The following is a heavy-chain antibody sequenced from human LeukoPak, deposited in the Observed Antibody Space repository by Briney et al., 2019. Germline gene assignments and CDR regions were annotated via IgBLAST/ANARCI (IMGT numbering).Heavy chain of an antibody. D-gene: IGHD1-26*01. CDR2: ISYDGSNK. V-gene: IGHV3-30*01. Sequence: GGSLRLSCAASGFTFNSYAMHWVRQAPGKGLEWVAVISYDGSNKYYADSVKGRFTISRDNSKNTLYLQMNSLRAEDTAVYYCARGGGSYEMDYWGQGTLVTVSS. CDR1: GFTFNSYA. CDR3: ARGGGSYEMDY. J-gene: IGHJ4*02.